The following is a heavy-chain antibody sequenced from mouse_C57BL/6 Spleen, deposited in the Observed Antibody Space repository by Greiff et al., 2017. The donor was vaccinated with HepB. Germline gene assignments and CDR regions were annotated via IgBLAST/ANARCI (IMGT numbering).Heavy chain of an antibody. Sequence: QVQLKQPGAELVKPGASVKLSCKASGYTFTSYWMQWVKQRPGQGLEWIGEIEPSDSYTNYNQKFKGKATLTVDTSSSTAYMQLSSLTSEDSAVYYCARNHYGSSGFDYWGQGTTLTVSS. CDR2: IEPSDSYT. V-gene: IGHV1-50*01. J-gene: IGHJ2*01. CDR1: GYTFTSYW. D-gene: IGHD1-1*01. CDR3: ARNHYGSSGFDY.